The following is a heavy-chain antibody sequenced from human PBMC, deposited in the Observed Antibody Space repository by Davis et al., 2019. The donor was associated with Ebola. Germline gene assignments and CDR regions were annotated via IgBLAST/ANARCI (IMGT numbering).Heavy chain of an antibody. CDR3: AGGTMVRGVYYYGMDV. Sequence: AASVKVSCKASGYTFTSYDINWVRQATGQGLEWMGWMNPNSGNTGYAQKLQGRVTMTTDTSTSTAYMELRSLRSDDTAVYYCAGGTMVRGVYYYGMDVWGQGTTVTVSS. D-gene: IGHD3-10*01. CDR2: MNPNSGNT. V-gene: IGHV1-8*01. J-gene: IGHJ6*02. CDR1: GYTFTSYD.